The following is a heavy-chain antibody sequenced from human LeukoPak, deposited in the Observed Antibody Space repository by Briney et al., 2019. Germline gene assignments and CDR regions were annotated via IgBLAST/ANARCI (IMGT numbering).Heavy chain of an antibody. CDR1: GGSISSYY. V-gene: IGHV4-59*01. D-gene: IGHD2-2*01. Sequence: PSETLSLTCTVSGGSISSYYWSWIRQPPGKGLEWIGYIYYSGSTNYNPSLKSRVTISVDTSKNQFSLKLSSVTAADTAVYCCARDGYQNWYFDLWGRGTLVTVSS. CDR3: ARDGYQNWYFDL. CDR2: IYYSGST. J-gene: IGHJ2*01.